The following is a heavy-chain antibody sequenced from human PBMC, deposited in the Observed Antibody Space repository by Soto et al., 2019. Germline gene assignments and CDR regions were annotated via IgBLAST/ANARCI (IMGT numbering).Heavy chain of an antibody. CDR2: INPSGGST. Sequence: ASVKVSCKASGGTFSSYTISWVRQAPGQGLEWMGIINPSGGSTSYAQKFQGRVTMTRDTSTSTVYMELSSLRSEDTAVYYCAREAGAREFDYWGQGTLVTVSS. D-gene: IGHD1-26*01. J-gene: IGHJ4*02. V-gene: IGHV1-46*03. CDR3: AREAGAREFDY. CDR1: GGTFSSYT.